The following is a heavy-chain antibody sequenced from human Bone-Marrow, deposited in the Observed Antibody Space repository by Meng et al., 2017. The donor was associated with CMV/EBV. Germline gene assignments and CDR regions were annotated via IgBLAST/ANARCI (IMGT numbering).Heavy chain of an antibody. CDR2: INWNGGSHYI. J-gene: IGHJ5*02. CDR3: ASTTSSGWYRWFDP. CDR1: GFTFSNAW. Sequence: GGSLRLSCAASGFTFSNAWMSWVRQAPGKGLEWVSGINWNGGSHYIYYADSLKGRFTISRDNAKNSLYLRMSGLRVEDTAVYYCASTTSSGWYRWFDPWGQGTLVTGSS. V-gene: IGHV3-21*01. D-gene: IGHD6-19*01.